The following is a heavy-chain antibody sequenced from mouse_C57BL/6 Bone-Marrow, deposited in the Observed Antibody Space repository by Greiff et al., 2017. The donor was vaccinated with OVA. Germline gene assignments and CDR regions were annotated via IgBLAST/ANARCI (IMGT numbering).Heavy chain of an antibody. V-gene: IGHV1-69*01. D-gene: IGHD2-1*01. Sequence: QVQLQQPGAELVMPGASVKLSCKASGYTFTSYWMHWVKQRPGQGLEWIGEIDPSDSYTNYNKKFKGKSTLTVDKSSSTAYMQLSSLTSEDSAVYYCARSEGNYDFDYWGQGTTLTVSS. J-gene: IGHJ2*01. CDR1: GYTFTSYW. CDR2: IDPSDSYT. CDR3: ARSEGNYDFDY.